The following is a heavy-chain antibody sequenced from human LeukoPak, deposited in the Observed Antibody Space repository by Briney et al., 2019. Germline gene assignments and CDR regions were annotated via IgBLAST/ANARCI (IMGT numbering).Heavy chain of an antibody. Sequence: SETLSLTCTVSGGSISFYYWNWIRQPPGRGLEWIGNIYYSGSTNYNPSLKSRVTISVDTSKNQFSLKLNSVTAADTAVYYCARRLKFWYFDLWGRGTLVTVSS. V-gene: IGHV4-59*08. CDR1: GGSISFYY. CDR2: IYYSGST. J-gene: IGHJ2*01. D-gene: IGHD2-21*02. CDR3: ARRLKFWYFDL.